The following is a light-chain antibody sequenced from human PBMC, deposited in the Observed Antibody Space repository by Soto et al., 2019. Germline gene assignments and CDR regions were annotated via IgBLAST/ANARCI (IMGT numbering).Light chain of an antibody. Sequence: EVVLPQSPSTLSVSPGAGVTLSCRANQGIGDTLAWYQHKPGQTPRLLIYDTSTRATGIPVRFSGSGSGTEFTLTITSLQSEDSAVYYCQEYNYWHPITFGGGTKVDI. J-gene: IGKJ4*01. CDR1: QGIGDT. V-gene: IGKV3-15*01. CDR2: DTS. CDR3: QEYNYWHPIT.